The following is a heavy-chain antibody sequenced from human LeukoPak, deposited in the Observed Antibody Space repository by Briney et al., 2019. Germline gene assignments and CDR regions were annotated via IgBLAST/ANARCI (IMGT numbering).Heavy chain of an antibody. D-gene: IGHD3-3*01. J-gene: IGHJ4*02. V-gene: IGHV3-30*02. CDR3: AIRAPVEYYFDY. CDR2: VRYDGSNK. Sequence: GGSLRLSCAASGFTFSTYGMHWVRQAPGKGLEWVAVVRYDGSNKYYADSVKGRFTISRDNSKNTLYLQMNSLRAEDTAVYYCAIRAPVEYYFDYWGQGTLVTVSS. CDR1: GFTFSTYG.